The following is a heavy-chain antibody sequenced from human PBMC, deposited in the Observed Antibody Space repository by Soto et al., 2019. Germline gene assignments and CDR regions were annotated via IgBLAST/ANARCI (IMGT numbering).Heavy chain of an antibody. Sequence: QVQLVESGGGVVQPGRSLRLSCAASGFTFSSYGMHWVRQAPGKGLEWVAVIWYDGSNKYYADSVKGRFTISRDNSKNTLYLQMNSLRAEDTAVYYCARDQKGGYSYGAYWGQGTLVTVSS. J-gene: IGHJ4*02. CDR3: ARDQKGGYSYGAY. CDR2: IWYDGSNK. D-gene: IGHD5-18*01. CDR1: GFTFSSYG. V-gene: IGHV3-33*01.